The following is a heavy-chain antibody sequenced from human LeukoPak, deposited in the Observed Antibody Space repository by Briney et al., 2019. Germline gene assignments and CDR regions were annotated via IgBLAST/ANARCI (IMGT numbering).Heavy chain of an antibody. CDR3: ARGPYGSGSYSDY. CDR2: ISSSSSYI. CDR1: GFTFSSYS. D-gene: IGHD3-10*01. V-gene: IGHV3-21*01. J-gene: IGHJ4*02. Sequence: GGSLRLSCAASGFTFSSYSMNWVRQAPGKGLEWVSSISSSSSYIYYANSVKGRFTISRDNAKNSLYLQMNSLRAEDTAVYYCARGPYGSGSYSDYWGQGTLVTVSS.